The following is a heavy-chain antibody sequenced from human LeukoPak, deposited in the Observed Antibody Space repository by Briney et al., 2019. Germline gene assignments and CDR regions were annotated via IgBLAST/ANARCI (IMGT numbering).Heavy chain of an antibody. CDR2: INHSGST. J-gene: IGHJ4*02. Sequence: SETLSLTCAVYGGSFSGYYWSWIRQPPGKGLEWIGEINHSGSTNYNPPLKSRVTISVDTSKNQLSLKLSSVTAADTAVYYCARGADYYGSGSYYTRARTLYYFDYWGQGTLVTVSS. CDR3: ARGADYYGSGSYYTRARTLYYFDY. CDR1: GGSFSGYY. D-gene: IGHD3-10*01. V-gene: IGHV4-34*01.